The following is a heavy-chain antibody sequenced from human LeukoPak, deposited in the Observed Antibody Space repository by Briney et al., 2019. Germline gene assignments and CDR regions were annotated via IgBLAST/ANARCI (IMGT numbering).Heavy chain of an antibody. Sequence: GGSLRLSCAASGFTFSSYAMSWVRQAPGKGLEWVSAISGSGGSTYYADSVKGRFTISRDNSKNTLYLQMNSLSAEDTAIYYCARDDVASVFDYWGQGTLVTVSS. CDR2: ISGSGGST. CDR1: GFTFSSYA. V-gene: IGHV3-23*01. J-gene: IGHJ4*02. CDR3: ARDDVASVFDY.